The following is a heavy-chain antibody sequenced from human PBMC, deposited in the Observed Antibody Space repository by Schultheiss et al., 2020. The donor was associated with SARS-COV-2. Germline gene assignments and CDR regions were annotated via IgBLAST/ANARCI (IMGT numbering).Heavy chain of an antibody. CDR2: IYTSGST. D-gene: IGHD3-3*01. J-gene: IGHJ6*03. Sequence: SETLSLTCTVSGGSISSSSYYWGWIRQPPGKGLEWIGSIYTSGSTNYNPSLKSRVTISVDTSKNQFSLKLSSVTAADTAVYYCARDTSGYDFWSGYRYYYYYMDVWGKGTTVTVSS. CDR3: ARDTSGYDFWSGYRYYYYYMDV. CDR1: GGSISSSSYY. V-gene: IGHV4-39*07.